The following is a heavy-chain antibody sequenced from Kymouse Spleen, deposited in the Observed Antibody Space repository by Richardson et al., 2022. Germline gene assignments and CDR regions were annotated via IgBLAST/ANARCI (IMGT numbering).Heavy chain of an antibody. V-gene: IGHV4-34*01. CDR3: AGVPTVYYYYYGMDV. D-gene: IGHD1-26*01,IGHD2-15*01. CDR1: GGSFSGYY. CDR2: INHSGST. Sequence: QVQLQQWGAGLLKPSETLSLTCAVYGGSFSGYYWSWIRQPPGKGLEWIGEINHSGSTNYNPSLKSRVTISVDTSKNQFSLKLSSVTAADTAVYYCAGVPTVYYYYYGMDVWGQGTTVTVSS. J-gene: IGHJ6*02.